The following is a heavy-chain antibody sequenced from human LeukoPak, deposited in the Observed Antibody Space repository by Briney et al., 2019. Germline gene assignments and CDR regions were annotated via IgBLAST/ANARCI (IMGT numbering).Heavy chain of an antibody. D-gene: IGHD3-16*01. V-gene: IGHV3-21*01. CDR1: GFTFSSYS. CDR2: ISSSSSYI. J-gene: IGHJ6*02. Sequence: GGSLRLSCAASGFTFSSYSMNWVRQAPGKGLEWVSSISSSSSYIYYADSVKGRFTLSRDNAKNSLYLQMNSLRAEDTAVYYCARDRMITFGGVYYYGMDVWGQGTTVTVSS. CDR3: ARDRMITFGGVYYYGMDV.